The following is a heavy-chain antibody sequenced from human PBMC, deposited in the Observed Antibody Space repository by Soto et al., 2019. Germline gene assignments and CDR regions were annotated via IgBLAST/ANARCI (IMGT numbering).Heavy chain of an antibody. Sequence: SETLSLTCTVSGGSISSGGYYWSWIRQHPGKGLEWIGYIYYSGSTYYNPSLKSRVTISVDTSKNQFSLKLSSVTAADTAVYYCARVEPVGGMDVWGQGTTVTVSS. V-gene: IGHV4-31*03. CDR3: ARVEPVGGMDV. J-gene: IGHJ6*02. D-gene: IGHD2-15*01. CDR1: GGSISSGGYY. CDR2: IYYSGST.